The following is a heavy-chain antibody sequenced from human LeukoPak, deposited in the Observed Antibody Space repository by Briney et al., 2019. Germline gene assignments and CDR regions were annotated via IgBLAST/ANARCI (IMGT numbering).Heavy chain of an antibody. V-gene: IGHV4-4*08. CDR3: ARDGTTGTTNFAFDI. D-gene: IGHD1-1*01. CDR1: GGSISSYY. Sequence: SETLSLTCTVSGGSISSYYWSWIRQLPGKGLEWIGYIYYSGSTNYNPSLKSRVTISVDTSKNQFSLKLSSVTAADTAVYYCARDGTTGTTNFAFDIWGQGTMVTVSS. CDR2: IYYSGST. J-gene: IGHJ3*02.